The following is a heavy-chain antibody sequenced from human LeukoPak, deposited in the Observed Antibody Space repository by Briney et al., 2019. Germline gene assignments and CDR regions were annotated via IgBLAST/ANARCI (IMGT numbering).Heavy chain of an antibody. J-gene: IGHJ6*02. Sequence: SVKVSCKASGDSFDIYVINWVRQAPGQGLEWMGRIIPTFNTANYAQKFQGRVTITADKSTTTAYMELTNLRSDDTAVYFCARNCGGGANCYNLFGMDVWGQGTTVTVSS. CDR2: IIPTFNTA. D-gene: IGHD2-21*01. CDR1: GDSFDIYV. V-gene: IGHV1-69*06. CDR3: ARNCGGGANCYNLFGMDV.